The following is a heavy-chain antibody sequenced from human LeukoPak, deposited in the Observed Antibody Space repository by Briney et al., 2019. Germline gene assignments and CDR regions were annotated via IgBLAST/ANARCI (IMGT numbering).Heavy chain of an antibody. CDR1: GFTFSGYE. CDR3: AKDAKGGYYAGSAAFDP. D-gene: IGHD3-10*01. Sequence: GGSLRLSCAASGFTFSGYEMNWVRQAPGRGLEWVSYISFSGDIIHYADSVKGRFIVSRENTKNSLYLQMNSLRAEDTAVYYCAKDAKGGYYAGSAAFDPWGQGTLVTVSS. CDR2: ISFSGDII. V-gene: IGHV3-48*03. J-gene: IGHJ5*02.